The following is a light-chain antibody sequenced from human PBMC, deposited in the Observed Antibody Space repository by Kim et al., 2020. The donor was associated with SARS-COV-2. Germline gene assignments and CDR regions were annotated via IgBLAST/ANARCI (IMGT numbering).Light chain of an antibody. CDR1: SLRSYY. V-gene: IGLV3-19*01. Sequence: SSELTQDPAVSVALGQTVRITCQGDSLRSYYATWYQQKPGQAPILVIYGKNNRPSGIPDRFSGSSSGNTASLTITGAQAGDEADYYCNSRDSTDNVLVFG. J-gene: IGLJ1*01. CDR2: GKN. CDR3: NSRDSTDNVLV.